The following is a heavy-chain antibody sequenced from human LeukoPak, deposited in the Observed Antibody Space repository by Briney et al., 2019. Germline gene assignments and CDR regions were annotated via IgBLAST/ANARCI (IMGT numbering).Heavy chain of an antibody. D-gene: IGHD5-24*01. J-gene: IGHJ3*02. Sequence: GESLKISCKGSGYSFTSYWIGWVRQMPGKGLEWMGIFYPGDSETTYSPSFEGHVTISADKSITTAFLQWSSLKASDTAMYYCARVATTTDGFDIWGQGTMVTVSS. CDR2: FYPGDSET. V-gene: IGHV5-51*01. CDR1: GYSFTSYW. CDR3: ARVATTTDGFDI.